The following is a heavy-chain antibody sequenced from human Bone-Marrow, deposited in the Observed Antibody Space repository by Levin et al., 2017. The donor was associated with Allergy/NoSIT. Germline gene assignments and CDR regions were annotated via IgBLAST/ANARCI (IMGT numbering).Heavy chain of an antibody. Sequence: HSQTLSLTCAVSGGSISSSNWWSWVRQPPGKGLEWIGEIYHSGSTNYNPSLKSRVTISVDKSKNQFSLKLSSVTAADTAVYYCARTYYDFWSGYPNYYMDVWGKGTTVTVSS. CDR3: ARTYYDFWSGYPNYYMDV. CDR2: IYHSGST. CDR1: GGSISSSNW. V-gene: IGHV4-4*02. J-gene: IGHJ6*03. D-gene: IGHD3-3*01.